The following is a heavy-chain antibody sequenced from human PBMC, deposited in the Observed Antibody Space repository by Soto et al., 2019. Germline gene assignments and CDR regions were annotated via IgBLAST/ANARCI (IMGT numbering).Heavy chain of an antibody. V-gene: IGHV5-51*01. CDR2: IFPGDSDT. CDR3: ARLVDGYPGY. D-gene: IGHD5-12*01. CDR1: GYSFTTYW. J-gene: IGHJ4*02. Sequence: PGESLTISCEVSGYSFTTYWIGWVRQMPGKGLEWMGLIFPGDSDTRYSPSFQGQVTISADKSISTAFLQWSSLKASDTAMYYCARLVDGYPGYWGQGTLVTVSS.